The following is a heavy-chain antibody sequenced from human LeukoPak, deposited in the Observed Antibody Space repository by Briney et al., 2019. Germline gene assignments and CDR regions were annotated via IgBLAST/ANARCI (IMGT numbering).Heavy chain of an antibody. D-gene: IGHD3-16*01. V-gene: IGHV3-48*02. Sequence: PGASLRLSCAASGFTFSTFSMNWVRQAPGKGLEWVSYISGGSDTIYYVDSVKGRFTISRDNVKNLLYLHMNSLRDEDTAVYYCARVPYTTGTHDYWGQGTLVTVFS. CDR3: ARVPYTTGTHDY. CDR2: ISGGSDTI. CDR1: GFTFSTFS. J-gene: IGHJ4*02.